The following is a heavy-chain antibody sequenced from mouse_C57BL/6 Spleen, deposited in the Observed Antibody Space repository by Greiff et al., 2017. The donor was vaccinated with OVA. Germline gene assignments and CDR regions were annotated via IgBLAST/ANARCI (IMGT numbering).Heavy chain of an antibody. CDR3: ARSYYGTKSYAMDY. Sequence: LQQSGPELVKPGASVKISCKASGYSFTDYNMNWVKQSNGKSLEWIGVINPNYGTTSYNQKFKGKATLTVDQSSSTAYMQLNSLTSEDSAVYYCARSYYGTKSYAMDYWGQGTSVTVSS. D-gene: IGHD1-1*01. V-gene: IGHV1-39*01. CDR1: GYSFTDYN. CDR2: INPNYGTT. J-gene: IGHJ4*01.